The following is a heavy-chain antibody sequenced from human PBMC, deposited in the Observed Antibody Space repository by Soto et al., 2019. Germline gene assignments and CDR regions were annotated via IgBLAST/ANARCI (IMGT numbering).Heavy chain of an antibody. CDR2: IIPIFGTA. CDR1: GGTFSSYA. CDR3: AREGREGYYYYYGMDV. Sequence: SVKVSCKASGGTFSSYAISWVQQAPGQGLEWMGGIIPIFGTANYAQKFQGRVTITADESTSTAYMELSSLRSEDTAVYYCAREGREGYYYYYGMDVWGQGTTVTVS. V-gene: IGHV1-69*13. J-gene: IGHJ6*02.